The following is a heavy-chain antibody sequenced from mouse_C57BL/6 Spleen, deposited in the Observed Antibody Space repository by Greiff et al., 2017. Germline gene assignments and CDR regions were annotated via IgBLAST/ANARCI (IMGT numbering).Heavy chain of an antibody. CDR2: IRSKSNNYAT. V-gene: IGHV10-1*01. CDR1: GFSFNTYA. D-gene: IGHD3-2*02. CDR3: VRVTSSGYVYYYAMDY. J-gene: IGHJ4*01. Sequence: EVQGVESGGGLVQPKGSLKLSCAASGFSFNTYAMNWVRQAPGKGLEWVARIRSKSNNYATYYADSVKERFTISRDDSESMLYLKMNNLKTEDTDMYYCVRVTSSGYVYYYAMDYWGQGTSVTVSS.